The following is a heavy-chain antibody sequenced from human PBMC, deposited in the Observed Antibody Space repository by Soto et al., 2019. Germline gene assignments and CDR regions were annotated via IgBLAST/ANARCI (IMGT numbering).Heavy chain of an antibody. J-gene: IGHJ5*02. D-gene: IGHD2-15*01. V-gene: IGHV3-48*01. CDR3: AREYCSGGSCYPDP. Sequence: GGSLRLSCAASGFTFSSYSMNWVRQAPGRGLEWVSYISSSSSTIYYADSVKGRLTISRDNAKNSLYLQMNSLRAEDTTVYYCAREYCSGGSCYPDPWGQGTLVTVSS. CDR2: ISSSSSTI. CDR1: GFTFSSYS.